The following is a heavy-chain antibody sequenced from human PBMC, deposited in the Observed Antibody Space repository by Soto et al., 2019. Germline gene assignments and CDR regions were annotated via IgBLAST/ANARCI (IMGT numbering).Heavy chain of an antibody. J-gene: IGHJ4*02. Sequence: QVQLVQSGAEVKKPGSSVKVSCKASGGTFSSYAISWVRQAPGQGLEWMGGIIPIFGTANYAQKFQGRVTITADESTSTAYMELSSLRSEDTDVYYCARVPAIAAAGKYYFDYWGQGTLVTVSS. D-gene: IGHD6-13*01. V-gene: IGHV1-69*01. CDR1: GGTFSSYA. CDR3: ARVPAIAAAGKYYFDY. CDR2: IIPIFGTA.